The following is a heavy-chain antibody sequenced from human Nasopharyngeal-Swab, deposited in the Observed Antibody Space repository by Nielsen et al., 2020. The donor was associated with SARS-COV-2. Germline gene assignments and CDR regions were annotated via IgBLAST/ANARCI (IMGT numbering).Heavy chain of an antibody. V-gene: IGHV3-74*01. CDR3: ARDPAITGTTFDP. Sequence: GESLKISCAASGFTFSSYWMHWARQAPGKGLVWVSRINSDGSSTRYADSVKGRFTISRDNAKNTLYLQMNSLRAEDTAVYYCARDPAITGTTFDPWGQGTLVTVSS. CDR1: GFTFSSYW. CDR2: INSDGSST. J-gene: IGHJ5*02. D-gene: IGHD1-7*01.